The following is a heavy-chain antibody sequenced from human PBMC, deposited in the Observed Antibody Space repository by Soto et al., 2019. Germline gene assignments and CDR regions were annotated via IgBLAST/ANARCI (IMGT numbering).Heavy chain of an antibody. Sequence: LSLTCTVSGGSISSSSYYWGWIRQPPGKGLEWIGSIYYSGSTYYSPSLKSRVTISVDTSKNQFSLKLSSVTAADTAVYYCARHRGYYDILTGYYTELNFDYWGQGTLVTVSS. CDR2: IYYSGST. J-gene: IGHJ4*02. CDR3: ARHRGYYDILTGYYTELNFDY. CDR1: GGSISSSSYY. D-gene: IGHD3-9*01. V-gene: IGHV4-39*01.